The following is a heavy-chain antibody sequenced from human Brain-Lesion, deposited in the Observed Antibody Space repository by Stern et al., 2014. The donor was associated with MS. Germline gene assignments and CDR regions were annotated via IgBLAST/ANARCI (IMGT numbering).Heavy chain of an antibody. CDR2: IKDDGTEK. CDR3: ARVYNTIYGIVTQRGSGMDV. D-gene: IGHD3-3*01. CDR1: GFTFGNYW. Sequence: EVHLVESGGGLVQPGGSLTISCTAAGFTFGNYWMTWVRQAPGKGLEWVANIKDDGTEKNYGDSVNGRFTITRDNSRNTLYLQMNSLRVEDTALYYCARVYNTIYGIVTQRGSGMDVWGQGTTVIVSS. V-gene: IGHV3-7*01. J-gene: IGHJ6*02.